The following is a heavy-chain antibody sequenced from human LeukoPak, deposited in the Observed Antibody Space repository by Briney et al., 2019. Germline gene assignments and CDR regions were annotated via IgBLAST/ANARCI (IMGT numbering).Heavy chain of an antibody. V-gene: IGHV4-31*03. CDR2: IYYSGST. D-gene: IGHD2-2*01. J-gene: IGHJ4*02. Sequence: SETLSLTCTVSGGSISSGGYYWSWIRQHPGKGLEWIGYIYYSGSTYYNPSLKSRVTISVDTSKNQFSLNLISVTAADTAVYYCARASSYTGHLGWWGQGTLVTVSS. CDR3: ARASSYTGHLGW. CDR1: GGSISSGGYY.